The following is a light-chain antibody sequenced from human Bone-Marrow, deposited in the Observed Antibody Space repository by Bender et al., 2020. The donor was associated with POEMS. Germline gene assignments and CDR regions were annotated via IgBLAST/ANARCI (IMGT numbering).Light chain of an antibody. Sequence: QSALTQPASVSGSPGQSITISCTGSSGDVGGSNHVSWYQQHPGKAPKVIIYDVSNRPSGISDRFSGSKSGNTASLAISDIQSEDEGDYYCSSWDDSLSGWVFGGGTKLTVL. CDR1: SGDVGGSNH. J-gene: IGLJ3*02. V-gene: IGLV2-14*03. CDR3: SSWDDSLSGWV. CDR2: DVS.